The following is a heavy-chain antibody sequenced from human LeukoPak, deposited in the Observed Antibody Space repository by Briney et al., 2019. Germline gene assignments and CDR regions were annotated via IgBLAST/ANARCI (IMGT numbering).Heavy chain of an antibody. Sequence: ASVKVSCKASGYTFSSSDINWVRQAAGQGREWMGWMKPNRGSTGYAQKFQGRVTMTRDTSINTAYMELSSLRVEDTAVYYCARDKRGQAAADDPFDIWGQGTMVTVSS. CDR1: GYTFSSSD. CDR3: ARDKRGQAAADDPFDI. J-gene: IGHJ3*02. D-gene: IGHD6-13*01. CDR2: MKPNRGST. V-gene: IGHV1-8*02.